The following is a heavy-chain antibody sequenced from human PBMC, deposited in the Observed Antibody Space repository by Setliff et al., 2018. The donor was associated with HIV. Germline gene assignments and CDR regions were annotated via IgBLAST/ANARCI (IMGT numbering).Heavy chain of an antibody. CDR2: ISAFNGRI. D-gene: IGHD4-17*01. CDR1: GYTVRDYG. V-gene: IGHV1-18*01. CDR3: TRTTNGDSSYYLYYFFMDV. J-gene: IGHJ6*04. Sequence: GASVKVSCKASGYTVRDYGISWVRQAHRQELEWVGRISAFNGRINYAQKFQGRVTMTTDTSTGPAYMDLRNLRSDDTAVYYCTRTTNGDSSYYLYYFFMDVWGKVTTVTVSS.